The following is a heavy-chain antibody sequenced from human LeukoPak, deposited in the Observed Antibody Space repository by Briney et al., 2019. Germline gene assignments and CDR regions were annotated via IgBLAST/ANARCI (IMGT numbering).Heavy chain of an antibody. CDR3: AKDRTLSSPYYDFWSGYYKDYYFDY. J-gene: IGHJ4*02. Sequence: GGSLRLSCAASGFTFSSYSMNWVRQAPGKGLEWVSSISSSSSYIYYADSVKGRFTISRDNAKNSLYLQMNSLRAEDTAVYYCAKDRTLSSPYYDFWSGYYKDYYFDYWGQGTLVTVSS. CDR1: GFTFSSYS. D-gene: IGHD3-3*01. V-gene: IGHV3-21*01. CDR2: ISSSSSYI.